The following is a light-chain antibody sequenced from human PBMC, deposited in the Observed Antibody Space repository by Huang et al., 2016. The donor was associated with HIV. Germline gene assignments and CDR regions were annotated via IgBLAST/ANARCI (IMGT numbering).Light chain of an antibody. CDR2: GAS. J-gene: IGKJ2*01. Sequence: DIQMTQSPSSLSASVGDRVTITCRESQTIITYLNWYQQKPGKAPKLLIYGASSLHIGVPSRFSGSGSGTDFTLTIGSLQPDDFATYYCQQSFNTPPYTFGQGTKLEIK. V-gene: IGKV1-39*01. CDR3: QQSFNTPPYT. CDR1: QTIITY.